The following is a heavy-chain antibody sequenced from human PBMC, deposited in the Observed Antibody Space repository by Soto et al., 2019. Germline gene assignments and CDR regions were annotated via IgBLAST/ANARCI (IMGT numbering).Heavy chain of an antibody. CDR1: GFTFSSYG. V-gene: IGHV3-30*18. CDR2: ISYDGSNK. J-gene: IGHJ6*02. CDR3: AKSAVAAYKYGMDV. Sequence: GGSLRLSCAASGFTFSSYGMHWVRQAPGKGLERVAVISYDGSNKYYEDTVKGRFTISRDNSKNTLYLQMNSLRAEDTALYYCAKSAVAAYKYGMDVWGQGTTVTVSS. D-gene: IGHD5-18*01.